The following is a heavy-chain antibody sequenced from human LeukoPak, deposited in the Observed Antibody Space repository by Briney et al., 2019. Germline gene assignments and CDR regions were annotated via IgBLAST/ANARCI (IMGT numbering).Heavy chain of an antibody. V-gene: IGHV3-11*04. J-gene: IGHJ4*02. Sequence: GGSLRLSCAASGFTFSDYYMSWIRQAPGKGLEWVSYISSSGSTIYYADSVKGRFTISRDNAKNSLYLQMNSLRAEDTAVYYCARALYTSGWYPDYFDFWGQGTLVTVSS. CDR3: ARALYTSGWYPDYFDF. D-gene: IGHD6-19*01. CDR1: GFTFSDYY. CDR2: ISSSGSTI.